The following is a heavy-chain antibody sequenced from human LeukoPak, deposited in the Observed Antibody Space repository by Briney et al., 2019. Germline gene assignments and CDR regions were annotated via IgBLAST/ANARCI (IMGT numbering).Heavy chain of an antibody. CDR2: INPNSGGT. D-gene: IGHD3-16*02. CDR1: GYTFTGYY. Sequence: ASVKVSCKASGYTFTGYYVHWVRQAPGQGLEWMGWINPNSGGTNYAQKFQGRVTMTRDTSISTAYMELSRLRSDDTAVYYCAREPLTFGGVIVPLGHFDYWGQGTLVTVSS. CDR3: AREPLTFGGVIVPLGHFDY. J-gene: IGHJ4*02. V-gene: IGHV1-2*02.